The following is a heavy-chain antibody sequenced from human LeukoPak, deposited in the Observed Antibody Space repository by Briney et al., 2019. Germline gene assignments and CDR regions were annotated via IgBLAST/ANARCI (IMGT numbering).Heavy chain of an antibody. CDR2: IYYSGST. CDR3: ARAQRDGYCSSTSCYPQHRQKTYLFDY. D-gene: IGHD2-2*01. CDR1: GGSISSSSYY. Sequence: SETLSLTCTVSGGSISSSSYYWGWIRQPPGKGLEWIGSIYYSGSTYYNPSLKSRVTISVDTSKNQFSLKLSSVTAADTAVYYCARAQRDGYCSSTSCYPQHRQKTYLFDYWGQGTLVTVSS. V-gene: IGHV4-39*01. J-gene: IGHJ4*02.